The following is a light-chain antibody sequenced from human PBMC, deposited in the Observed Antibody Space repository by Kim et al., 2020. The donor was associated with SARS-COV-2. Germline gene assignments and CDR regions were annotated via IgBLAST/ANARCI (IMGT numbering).Light chain of an antibody. CDR3: GTWDSSLSAVV. Sequence: QRVTLPCSGRTSNMGNNSVSWYQHVPGTAPKLLIYDNSDRPSGIPDRFAGSKSGTSATLGISGLQTGDEAEYYCGTWDSSLSAVVLGGGTQLTVL. J-gene: IGLJ2*01. CDR2: DNS. CDR1: TSNMGNNS. V-gene: IGLV1-51*01.